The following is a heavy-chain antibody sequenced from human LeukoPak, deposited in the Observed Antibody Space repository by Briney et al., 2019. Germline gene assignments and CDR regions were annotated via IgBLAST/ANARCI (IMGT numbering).Heavy chain of an antibody. D-gene: IGHD3-10*01. CDR2: IRYDGSNK. CDR3: AKDRGPYYYGSGSPYYFDY. CDR1: GFTFSSYG. Sequence: GGSLRLSCAASGFTFSSYGMRWVRQAPGKGLEWVAFIRYDGSNKYYADSVKGRFTISRDNSKNTLYLQMNSLRAEDTAVYYCAKDRGPYYYGSGSPYYFDYWGQGTLVTVSS. V-gene: IGHV3-30*02. J-gene: IGHJ4*02.